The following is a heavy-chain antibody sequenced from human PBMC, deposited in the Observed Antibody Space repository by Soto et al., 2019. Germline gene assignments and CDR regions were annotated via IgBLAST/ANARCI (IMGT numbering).Heavy chain of an antibody. D-gene: IGHD3-22*01. J-gene: IGHJ4*02. CDR1: GYTFTSYG. Sequence: ASVKVSCKASGYTFTSYGISWVRQAPGQGLEWMGWISAYNGNTNYAQKLQGRVTMTTDTSTSTAYMELRSLRPDDTAVYYCARSFNRKGVSSGYYPDFDYWGQGTLVTVSS. CDR3: ARSFNRKGVSSGYYPDFDY. CDR2: ISAYNGNT. V-gene: IGHV1-18*01.